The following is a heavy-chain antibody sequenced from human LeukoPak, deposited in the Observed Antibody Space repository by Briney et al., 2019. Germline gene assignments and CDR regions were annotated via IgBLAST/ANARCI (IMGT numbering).Heavy chain of an antibody. D-gene: IGHD3-9*01. CDR3: AKESAYDILTGYSDY. V-gene: IGHV3-23*01. Sequence: PGGSLRLSCAASGFTFSSYAMSWVRQAPGKGLEWVSGISGSGGSTYYADCVKGRFTISRDNSKNTMYLQMNSLRAEDTAAYYCAKESAYDILTGYSDYWGQGTLVTVSS. CDR1: GFTFSSYA. J-gene: IGHJ4*02. CDR2: ISGSGGST.